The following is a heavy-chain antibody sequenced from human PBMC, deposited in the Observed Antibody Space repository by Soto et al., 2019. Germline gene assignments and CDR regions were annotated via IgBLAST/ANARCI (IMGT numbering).Heavy chain of an antibody. V-gene: IGHV4-31*03. CDR1: DSAISGGGYY. CDR3: ASGPPLL. J-gene: IGHJ4*02. CDR2: IYYSRRT. Sequence: PSETLSLTVTVSDSAISGGGYYWSWIRQHPGKGLEWIGSIYYSRRTTYNPSLKSRVTISVDTCKIQVSLKLSSLSAADTAVYSCASGPPLLWGQGTLVTVSS.